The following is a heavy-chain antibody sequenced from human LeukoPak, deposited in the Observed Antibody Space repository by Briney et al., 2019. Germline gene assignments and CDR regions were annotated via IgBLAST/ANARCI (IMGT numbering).Heavy chain of an antibody. V-gene: IGHV3-48*03. CDR1: GFTFSSYE. CDR2: ISSSGSTI. J-gene: IGHJ4*02. CDR3: ARDLPRGGSYYFDY. D-gene: IGHD3-16*01. Sequence: GGSLRLSCAASGFTFSSYEMNWVRQAPGKGLEWVSYISSSGSTIYYADSVKGRSTISRDNAKNSLYLQMNSLRAEDTAVYYCARDLPRGGSYYFDYWGQGTLVTVSS.